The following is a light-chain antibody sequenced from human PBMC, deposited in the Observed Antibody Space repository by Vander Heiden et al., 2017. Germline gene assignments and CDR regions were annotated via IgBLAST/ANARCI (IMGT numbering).Light chain of an antibody. CDR1: PSHFFRSDDKNY. CDR3: QQYYSTPWT. V-gene: IGKV4-1*01. CDR2: WAS. Sequence: DTVMTQSPNSLAVSLGERATTTCRSSPSHFFRSDDKNYLAWFQQKAGQPPKKLIYWASFREPGVPDRFIGSGSGTDFTLTISSLQPEDVAVYYCQQYYSTPWTFGQGTKVEVK. J-gene: IGKJ1*01.